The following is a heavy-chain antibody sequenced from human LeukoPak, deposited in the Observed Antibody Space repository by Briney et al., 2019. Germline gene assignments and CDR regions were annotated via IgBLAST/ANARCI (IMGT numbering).Heavy chain of an antibody. CDR1: GFTFSSYG. D-gene: IGHD3-9*01. J-gene: IGHJ4*02. CDR3: AKDRNYDILTGYYKGGFDY. CDR2: IRYDGSNK. V-gene: IGHV3-30*02. Sequence: GGPLRLSCAASGFTFSSYGMHWVRQAPGKGLEWVAFIRYDGSNKYYADSVKGRFTISRDNSKNTLYLQMNSLRAEDTAVYYCAKDRNYDILTGYYKGGFDYWGQGTLVTVSS.